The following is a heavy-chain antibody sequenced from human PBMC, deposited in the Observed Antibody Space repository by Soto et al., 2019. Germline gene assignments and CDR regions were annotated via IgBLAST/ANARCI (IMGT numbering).Heavy chain of an antibody. CDR3: ARGGAYCGGDCSPHYFDY. V-gene: IGHV4-61*03. CDR1: GGSVSSGSYY. J-gene: IGHJ4*02. Sequence: SETLSLTCTVSGGSVSSGSYYWSWIPQPPGKGLEWIGYIYYNGRTNYNPSLKSRVTLSADTSKNHFSLKLNSVTEADTAVYSCARGGAYCGGDCSPHYFDYWGQGTLVTVSS. CDR2: IYYNGRT. D-gene: IGHD2-21*02.